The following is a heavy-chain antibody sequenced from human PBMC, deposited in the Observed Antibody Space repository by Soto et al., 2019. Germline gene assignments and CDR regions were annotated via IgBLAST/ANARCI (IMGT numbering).Heavy chain of an antibody. CDR1: GGSISSGGYY. D-gene: IGHD4-17*01. V-gene: IGHV4-31*03. J-gene: IGHJ4*02. CDR2: IYYSGST. Sequence: SETLSLTCTVSGGSISSGGYYWSWIRQHPGKGLEWIGYIYYSGSTYYNPSLKSRVTISVDTSKNQFSLKLSSVTAADTAVYYCARRSDYGDYMTADYWGQGTLVTVSS. CDR3: ARRSDYGDYMTADY.